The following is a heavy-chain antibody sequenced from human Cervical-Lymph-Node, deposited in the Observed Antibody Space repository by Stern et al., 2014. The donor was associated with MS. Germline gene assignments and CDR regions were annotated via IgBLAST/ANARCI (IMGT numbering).Heavy chain of an antibody. CDR2: IYHGDSDT. D-gene: IGHD3-10*01. CDR1: GYSFTSYW. Sequence: EEQLVGSGAAVKKPGESLKISCKGSGYSFTSYWIGWVREMPGKGLEWMGIIYHGDSDTRYRPSFHVQVTILADQSFSTACLEWSSRKASDTAMYYCARRLYYYAPFDPWGQGTLVTVSS. CDR3: ARRLYYYAPFDP. V-gene: IGHV5-51*01. J-gene: IGHJ5*02.